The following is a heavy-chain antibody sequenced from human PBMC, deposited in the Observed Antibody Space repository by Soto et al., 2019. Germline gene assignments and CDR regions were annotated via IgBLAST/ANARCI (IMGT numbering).Heavy chain of an antibody. J-gene: IGHJ4*02. CDR1: GGTFSSYA. Sequence: QVQLVQSGAEVKKPGSLVKVSCKASGGTFSSYAISWVRQSPGQGLEWMGGIITIFGTAHYAQKFQGSVTITADASTSTAYMELSSLRSEDTAVYYCAAPYGSGSYYNGFDYWGQGTLVTFSS. CDR3: AAPYGSGSYYNGFDY. D-gene: IGHD3-10*01. V-gene: IGHV1-69*12. CDR2: IITIFGTA.